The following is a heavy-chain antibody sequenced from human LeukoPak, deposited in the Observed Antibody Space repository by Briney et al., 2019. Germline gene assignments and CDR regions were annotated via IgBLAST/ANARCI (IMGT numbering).Heavy chain of an antibody. CDR1: GGAISSGGYY. CDR2: IYYSGST. D-gene: IGHD3-22*01. J-gene: IGHJ5*02. CDR3: ARVTYYYDSSGPDSNWFDP. V-gene: IGHV4-31*03. Sequence: SETLSLTCTVSGGAISSGGYYWSWIRQHPGKGLEWIGYIYYSGSTYYNPSLKSRVTISVDTSKNQFSLKLSSVTAADTAMYYCARVTYYYDSSGPDSNWFDPWGQGTLVTVSS.